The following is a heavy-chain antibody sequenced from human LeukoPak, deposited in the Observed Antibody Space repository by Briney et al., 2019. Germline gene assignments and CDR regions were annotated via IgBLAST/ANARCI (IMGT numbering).Heavy chain of an antibody. J-gene: IGHJ4*02. CDR1: GITFSSYA. Sequence: GGSLRLSCTASGITFSSYAMNWVRQTPGKGLEWVSSITNNGDKTYYADSVKGRFTISRDNSKNTLYLQMNTLRAEDMALYFCAKDKVVATIGAFFDYWGQGTLVSVSS. CDR2: ITNNGDKT. V-gene: IGHV3-23*01. CDR3: AKDKVVATIGAFFDY. D-gene: IGHD5-12*01.